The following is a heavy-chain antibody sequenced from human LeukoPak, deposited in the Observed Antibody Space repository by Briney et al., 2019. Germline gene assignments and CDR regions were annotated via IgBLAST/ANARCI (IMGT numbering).Heavy chain of an antibody. Sequence: GGSLRLSCAASGFTVSSSYMSWVRQAPGKGLEWVSVFYSAGSTFYADSVKGRFTISRDNSKNTLYLQMNSLRAEDTAVYYCARTRSDYFLVGAFDIWGQGTMVTVSS. V-gene: IGHV3-53*01. CDR3: ARTRSDYFLVGAFDI. CDR1: GFTVSSSY. D-gene: IGHD3-22*01. CDR2: FYSAGST. J-gene: IGHJ3*02.